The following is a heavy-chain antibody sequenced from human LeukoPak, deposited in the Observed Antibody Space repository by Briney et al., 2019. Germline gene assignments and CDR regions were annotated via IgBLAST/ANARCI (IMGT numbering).Heavy chain of an antibody. D-gene: IGHD3-22*01. CDR2: ISSSSSYI. Sequence: GGSLRLSCVASGFTFDDYGMSWVRQAPGKGLEWVSSISSSSSYIYYADSVKGRFTISRDNAKNSLYLQMNSLRAEDTAVYYCARSRYYDSSGYHYYFDYWGQGTLVTVSS. CDR1: GFTFDDYG. CDR3: ARSRYYDSSGYHYYFDY. J-gene: IGHJ4*02. V-gene: IGHV3-21*01.